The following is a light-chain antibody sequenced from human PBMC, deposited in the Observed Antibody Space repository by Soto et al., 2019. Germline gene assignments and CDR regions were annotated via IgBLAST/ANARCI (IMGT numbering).Light chain of an antibody. CDR3: QHYNNWPPDRT. Sequence: EIVMTQSPATLSVSPGERATLSCRASQSVSSNLAWYQQKPGQAPRLLIYGASTRATGIPARFSGSGSGTEFTLTISSRQSEDFAIYFCQHYNNWPPDRTFGQGTKVEIK. CDR1: QSVSSN. V-gene: IGKV3-15*01. J-gene: IGKJ1*01. CDR2: GAS.